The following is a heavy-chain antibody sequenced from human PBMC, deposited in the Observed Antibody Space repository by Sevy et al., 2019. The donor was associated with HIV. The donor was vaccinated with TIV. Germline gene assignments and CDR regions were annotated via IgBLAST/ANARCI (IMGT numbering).Heavy chain of an antibody. V-gene: IGHV3-23*01. D-gene: IGHD3-3*01. J-gene: IGHJ1*01. Sequence: GGSLRLSCAASGFTFSSYAMSWVRQAPGKGLEWVSAISGSGGNTYYADSVKGRFTISRDNSKNTLYLQMNSLRAEEAAVYYCAKEEDFWSGYYTDQYFQHWGQGTLVTVSS. CDR2: ISGSGGNT. CDR1: GFTFSSYA. CDR3: AKEEDFWSGYYTDQYFQH.